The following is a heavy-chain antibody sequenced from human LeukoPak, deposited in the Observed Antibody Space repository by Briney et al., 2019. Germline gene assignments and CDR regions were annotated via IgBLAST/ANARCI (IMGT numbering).Heavy chain of an antibody. J-gene: IGHJ4*02. V-gene: IGHV4-61*01. CDR3: ARAVRGGEIGY. Sequence: ASETLSLTCTVPGGSISSSSYYWSWIRQPPGKGLEWIGYIYYSGSTNYNPSLKSRVTISVDTSKNQFSLKLSSVTAADTAVYYCARAVRGGEIGYWGQGTLVTVSS. CDR2: IYYSGST. D-gene: IGHD3-10*01. CDR1: GGSISSSSYY.